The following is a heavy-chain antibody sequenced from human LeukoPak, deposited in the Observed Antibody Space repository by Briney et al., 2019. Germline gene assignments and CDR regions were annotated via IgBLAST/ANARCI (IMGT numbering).Heavy chain of an antibody. CDR1: GGSFSGYY. CDR2: INHSGST. J-gene: IGHJ4*02. D-gene: IGHD3-22*01. Sequence: SETLSLTCAVYGGSFSGYYWSWIRQPPGKGLEWIGEINHSGSTNYNPSLKSRVTISVDTSKNQFSLKLSSVTAADTAVYYCAGTYYYDSSAHFDYWGQGTLVTVSS. V-gene: IGHV4-34*01. CDR3: AGTYYYDSSAHFDY.